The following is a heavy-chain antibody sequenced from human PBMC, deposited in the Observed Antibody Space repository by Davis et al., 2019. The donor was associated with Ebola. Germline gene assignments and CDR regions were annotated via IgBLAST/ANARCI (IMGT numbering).Heavy chain of an antibody. Sequence: ASLMVSCKASGYTFTDFYIHWVRPAPGQGLEWIGRVNPYSGVTNLAQKFRGRLTMTRDTSITTGHMELRGLTSDDTAVYFCVRSRGSGWNNGALDLWGRGTMVTVSS. D-gene: IGHD6-19*01. CDR3: VRSRGSGWNNGALDL. J-gene: IGHJ3*01. CDR2: VNPYSGVT. V-gene: IGHV1-2*06. CDR1: GYTFTDFY.